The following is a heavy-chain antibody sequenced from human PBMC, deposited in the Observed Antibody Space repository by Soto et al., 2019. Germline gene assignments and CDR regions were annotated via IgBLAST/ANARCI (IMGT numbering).Heavy chain of an antibody. CDR2: IHSTGST. Sequence: EVQLVESGGGLVQPGGSLRLSCAVSGFTVSSNYMTWVRQAPGKGLEWVSIIHSTGSTYYADSVQGRFTISRDDSKNTVFLQMNSLRADDTAVYYCARKGYGSFAPFDYWGKGTLFTVSS. CDR3: ARKGYGSFAPFDY. CDR1: GFTVSSNY. J-gene: IGHJ4*02. V-gene: IGHV3-66*01. D-gene: IGHD1-26*01.